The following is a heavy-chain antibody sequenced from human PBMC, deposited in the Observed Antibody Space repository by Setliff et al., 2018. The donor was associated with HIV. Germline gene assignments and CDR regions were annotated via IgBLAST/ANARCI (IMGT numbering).Heavy chain of an antibody. Sequence: ASVKVSCKASGYTFTNFGISWVRQAPGQGLEWMGWISPYNGNTKYAQKSQGRVTMTTDTSASTAYMELRSLRSDDTAVYYCARDHGILTGYYTDHWGQGTLVTVSS. CDR3: ARDHGILTGYYTDH. CDR2: ISPYNGNT. J-gene: IGHJ4*02. CDR1: GYTFTNFG. D-gene: IGHD3-9*01. V-gene: IGHV1-18*01.